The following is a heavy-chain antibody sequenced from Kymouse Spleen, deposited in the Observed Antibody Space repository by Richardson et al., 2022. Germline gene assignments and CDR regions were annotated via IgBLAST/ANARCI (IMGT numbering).Heavy chain of an antibody. CDR2: INHSGST. Sequence: QVQLQQWGAGLLKPSETLSLTCAVYGGSFSGYYWSWIRQPPGKGLEWIGEINHSGSTNYNPSLKSRVTISVDTSKNQFSLKLSSVTAADTAVYYCARGSPYCGGDCYPFDYWGQGTLVTVSS. J-gene: IGHJ4*02. V-gene: IGHV4-34*01. CDR1: GGSFSGYY. CDR3: ARGSPYCGGDCYPFDY. D-gene: IGHD2-21*02.